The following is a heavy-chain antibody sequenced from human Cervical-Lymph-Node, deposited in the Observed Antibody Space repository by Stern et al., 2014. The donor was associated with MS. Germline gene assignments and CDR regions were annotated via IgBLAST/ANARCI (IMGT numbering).Heavy chain of an antibody. CDR2: ISYDGSDK. CDR3: ARGGAVATSDYYFDY. J-gene: IGHJ4*02. V-gene: IGHV3-30*01. Sequence: VQLVESGGGVVQPGRSLRLSCAASGFTFSYHAMHWVRQAPGKGLEWVAGISYDGSDKNDADSVKGRFTISRNNSRNTLYLQMNSLGVDDTAVYYCARGGAVATSDYYFDYWGQGILVTVSS. CDR1: GFTFSYHA. D-gene: IGHD5-12*01.